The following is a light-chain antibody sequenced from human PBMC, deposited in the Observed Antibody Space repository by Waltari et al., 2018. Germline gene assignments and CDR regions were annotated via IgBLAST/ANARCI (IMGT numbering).Light chain of an antibody. CDR3: SSYTTSDTLI. CDR2: EVN. CDR1: SSAVGCCHR. V-gene: IGLV2-18*02. Sequence: QSALKQPPSVSGSPGQSVTISCAGTSSAVGCCHRVSWYQQPPGSAPKLMIFEVNNRPAGVPYRFSGSIFGNTASLTISGLQAEDEADYYCSSYTTSDTLIFGGGTKLTVL. J-gene: IGLJ2*01.